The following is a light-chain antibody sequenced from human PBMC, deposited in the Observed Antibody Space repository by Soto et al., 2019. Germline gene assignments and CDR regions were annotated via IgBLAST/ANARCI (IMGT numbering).Light chain of an antibody. J-gene: IGLJ1*01. CDR1: SSNIAINT. V-gene: IGLV1-44*01. CDR2: DNH. CDR3: AAWHVSLKGFV. Sequence: QSVLTKLPSPSGTPGQRVTPSCSGRSSNIAINTVNWYRQLPGTAPQLLISDNHRRPSGVPDRFSDSKSGTSTPLAIRGLQSEDEATYFCAAWHVSLKGFVFGTGTKVTVL.